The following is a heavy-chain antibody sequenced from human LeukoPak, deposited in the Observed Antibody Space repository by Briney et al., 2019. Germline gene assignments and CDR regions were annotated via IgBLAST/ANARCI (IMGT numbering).Heavy chain of an antibody. J-gene: IGHJ5*02. CDR3: AKGDYDYGGFDP. V-gene: IGHV3-33*06. CDR2: IWYDGSNK. Sequence: GGSLRLSXAASGFTFRSYGMHWVRQAPGKGLEWVAVIWYDGSNKYYADSVKGRFTISRDNSKNTLYLQMNSLRAEDTAVYYCAKGDYDYGGFDPWGQGTLVTVSS. D-gene: IGHD3-3*01. CDR1: GFTFRSYG.